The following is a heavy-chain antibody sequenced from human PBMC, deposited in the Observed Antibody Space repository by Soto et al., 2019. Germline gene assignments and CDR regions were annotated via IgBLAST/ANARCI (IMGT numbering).Heavy chain of an antibody. CDR3: AKKSPSSIQGWAFAMDV. V-gene: IGHV3-53*02. CDR1: GFTVTTNY. D-gene: IGHD1-26*01. J-gene: IGHJ6*02. Sequence: EVQLVETGGGLIQPGGSRRLSCLASGFTVTTNYMIWVRQPPGKGLEWVSTTFSGGSTNYADSVRGRFSISRDNSKNTVYLQMNNLRVEDTAVYYCAKKSPSSIQGWAFAMDVWGQGTTVSVSS. CDR2: TFSGGST.